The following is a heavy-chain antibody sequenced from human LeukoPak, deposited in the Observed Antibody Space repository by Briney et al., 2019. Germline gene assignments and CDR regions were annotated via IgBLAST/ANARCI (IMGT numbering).Heavy chain of an antibody. V-gene: IGHV3-74*01. D-gene: IGHD3-10*01. CDR2: INSDGSST. CDR3: ARDRGTGYRWFDP. J-gene: IGHJ5*02. Sequence: PGGSLRLSCAASGFTFSSYWMHWVRQAPGKELVWVSRINSDGSSTNYADSVKGRFTISRDNAKNTLYLQMNSLRVEDTAVYYCARDRGTGYRWFDPWGQGTLVTVSS. CDR1: GFTFSSYW.